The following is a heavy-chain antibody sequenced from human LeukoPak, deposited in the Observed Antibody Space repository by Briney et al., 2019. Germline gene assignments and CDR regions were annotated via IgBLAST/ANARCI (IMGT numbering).Heavy chain of an antibody. CDR3: ARGRDWFDP. Sequence: SETLSLTCTVSGGSISSYYWSWIRQPPGKGLGWIGYIYYSGSTNYNPSLKSRVAISVDTSKNQFSLKLSSVTAADTAVYYCARGRDWFDPWGQGTLVTVSS. CDR1: GGSISSYY. V-gene: IGHV4-59*01. J-gene: IGHJ5*02. CDR2: IYYSGST.